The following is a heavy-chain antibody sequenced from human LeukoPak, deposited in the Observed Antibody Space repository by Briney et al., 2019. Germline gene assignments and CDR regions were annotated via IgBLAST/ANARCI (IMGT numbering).Heavy chain of an antibody. D-gene: IGHD6-13*01. CDR2: ISGSSGST. V-gene: IGHV3-23*01. J-gene: IGHJ5*02. CDR1: GFTFINYA. CDR3: ARETLSSSWWAWFDP. Sequence: GGSLRLSCAASGFTFINYAMSWVRQAPGKGLEWVSSISGSSGSTSYADSVKGRFTISRDNSKNTLYLQMNSLRAEDTAVYYCARETLSSSWWAWFDPWGQGTLVTVSS.